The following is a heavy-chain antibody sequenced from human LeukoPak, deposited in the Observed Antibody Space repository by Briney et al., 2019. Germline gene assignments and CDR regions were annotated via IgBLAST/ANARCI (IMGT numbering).Heavy chain of an antibody. D-gene: IGHD2-2*01. Sequence: SQTLSLTCTVSGGSISSGGYYWSWVRQAPGKGLEWIGYIYYSGSTNYNPSLKSRVTISVDTSKNQFSLKLSSVTAADTAVYYCARDLPSWSHAFDIWGQGTMVTVSS. CDR1: GGSISSGGYY. V-gene: IGHV4-61*08. CDR3: ARDLPSWSHAFDI. J-gene: IGHJ3*02. CDR2: IYYSGST.